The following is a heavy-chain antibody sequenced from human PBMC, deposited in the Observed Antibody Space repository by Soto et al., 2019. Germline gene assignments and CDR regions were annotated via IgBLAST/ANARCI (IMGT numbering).Heavy chain of an antibody. V-gene: IGHV3-13*04. CDR1: GFTFNSYD. D-gene: IGHD1-26*01. Sequence: EVQLVESGGGLVQPGGSLRLSCAASGFTFNSYDMHWVRQATGKGLEWVSTINSAGDTYYLGSVKGRFTVSRENAKNSLYLQMDSLRVGDTAVYYCARDGNYYGMDVWGQGTTVTVSS. CDR3: ARDGNYYGMDV. CDR2: INSAGDT. J-gene: IGHJ6*01.